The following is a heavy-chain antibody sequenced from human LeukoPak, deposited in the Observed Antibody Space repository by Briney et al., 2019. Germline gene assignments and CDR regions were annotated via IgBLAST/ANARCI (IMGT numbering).Heavy chain of an antibody. CDR1: GYTFTSYD. Sequence: ALVKVSCKASGYTFTSYDINWVRQATGQGLEWMGWMNPNSGNTGYAQKFQGRVTMTRNTSISTAYMELSSLRSEDTAVYYCARAPMVRGVITTRYNWFDPWGQGTLVTVSS. CDR3: ARAPMVRGVITTRYNWFDP. CDR2: MNPNSGNT. J-gene: IGHJ5*02. D-gene: IGHD3-10*01. V-gene: IGHV1-8*01.